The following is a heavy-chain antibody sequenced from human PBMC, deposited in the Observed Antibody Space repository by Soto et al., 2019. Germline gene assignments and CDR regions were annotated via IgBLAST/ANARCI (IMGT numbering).Heavy chain of an antibody. V-gene: IGHV4-34*01. Sequence: PSETLSLTCAVYGWSFSGYYWSWIRQPPGKGLEWIGEINHSGSTNYNPSLKSRVTISVDTSKNQFSLKLSSVTAADTAVYYCARGGKLRFLEWLPPRLDYWGQGTLVTVSS. CDR2: INHSGST. CDR3: ARGGKLRFLEWLPPRLDY. J-gene: IGHJ4*02. D-gene: IGHD3-3*01. CDR1: GWSFSGYY.